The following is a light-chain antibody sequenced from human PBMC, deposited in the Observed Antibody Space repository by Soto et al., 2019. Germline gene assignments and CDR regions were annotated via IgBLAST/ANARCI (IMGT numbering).Light chain of an antibody. CDR2: KAS. Sequence: DIQMTQSPSTLSASVGDRFTITCRASQSISDYLAWYQQKPGRAPKLLIYKASSLESGVPSRFSGSGSGTEFTLTISSLQPDDFATYYCQQYNSYSTFGQGTKVDI. J-gene: IGKJ1*01. CDR1: QSISDY. CDR3: QQYNSYST. V-gene: IGKV1-5*03.